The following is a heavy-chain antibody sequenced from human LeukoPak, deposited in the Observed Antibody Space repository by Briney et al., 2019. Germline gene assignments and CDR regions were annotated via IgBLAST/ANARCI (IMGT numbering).Heavy chain of an antibody. CDR3: AANSRFMITFGGVPYYMDV. V-gene: IGHV3-21*01. Sequence: SGGSLRLSCAASGFTFSSYIMNWVRQAPGKGLEWVSSISSSSSYIYYADSVKGRFTISRDNAKNSLYLQMNSLGAEDTAVYYCAANSRFMITFGGVPYYMDVWGKGTTVTVSS. D-gene: IGHD3-16*01. J-gene: IGHJ6*03. CDR2: ISSSSSYI. CDR1: GFTFSSYI.